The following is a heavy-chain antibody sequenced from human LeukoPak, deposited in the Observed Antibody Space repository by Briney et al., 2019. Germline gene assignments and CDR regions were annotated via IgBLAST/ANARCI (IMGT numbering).Heavy chain of an antibody. D-gene: IGHD3-22*01. V-gene: IGHV3-23*01. CDR3: AKSSYYDSSGYYREYYFDY. J-gene: IGHJ4*02. Sequence: PGGSLRLSCAASGFTFSNYAMTWVRQAPGKGLEWVSSVSGSGGSTYYADSVKGRFTISRDNSKNTLVLQMNSLRAEDTAVYYCAKSSYYDSSGYYREYYFDYWGQGTLVTVSS. CDR2: VSGSGGST. CDR1: GFTFSNYA.